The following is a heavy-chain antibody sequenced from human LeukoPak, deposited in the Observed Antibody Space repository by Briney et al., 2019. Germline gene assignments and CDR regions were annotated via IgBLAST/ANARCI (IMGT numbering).Heavy chain of an antibody. Sequence: ASLKVSCKASGYTFTGPYIHWMRQAPGQGLEWMGWNNPNSGGTKYAQKFQGRVTMTRDTSTSTAYMELSGLRPDDTAAYYCARVEYCTRGVCINYDLWGQGTLVTVSS. J-gene: IGHJ4*02. CDR3: ARVEYCTRGVCINYDL. V-gene: IGHV1-2*02. CDR1: GYTFTGPY. CDR2: NNPNSGGT. D-gene: IGHD2-8*01.